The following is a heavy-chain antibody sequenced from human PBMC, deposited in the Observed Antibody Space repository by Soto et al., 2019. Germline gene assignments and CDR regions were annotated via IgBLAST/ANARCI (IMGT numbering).Heavy chain of an antibody. CDR3: AKDAAGSYYYYMDV. CDR2: ISWNSGSI. CDR1: GFTFDDYA. V-gene: IGHV3-9*01. D-gene: IGHD6-13*01. J-gene: IGHJ6*03. Sequence: EVQLVESGGGLVQPGRSLRLSCAASGFTFDDYAMHWVRQAPGKGLEWVSGISWNSGSIGYADSVKGRFTISRDNAKNSLYLQMNSLRAEDTALYYFAKDAAGSYYYYMDVWGKGTTVTVSS.